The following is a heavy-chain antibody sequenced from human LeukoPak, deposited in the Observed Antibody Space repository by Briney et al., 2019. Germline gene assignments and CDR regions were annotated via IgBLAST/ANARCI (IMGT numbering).Heavy chain of an antibody. CDR2: IKSKNDGGTT. CDR3: TADVPDWNPMGFDY. J-gene: IGHJ4*02. Sequence: GGSLRLSCAASGFTFNNAWMNWVRQAPGKGLEWVGRIKSKNDGGTTDYIAPVKGRFTISRDDSRNTLYLQMNSLKTEDTAAYYCTADVPDWNPMGFDYWGQGTQVTVSS. V-gene: IGHV3-15*01. D-gene: IGHD1-1*01. CDR1: GFTFNNAW.